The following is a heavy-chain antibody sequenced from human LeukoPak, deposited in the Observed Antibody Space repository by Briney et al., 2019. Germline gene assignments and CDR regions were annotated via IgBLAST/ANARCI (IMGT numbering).Heavy chain of an antibody. V-gene: IGHV3-23*01. CDR3: AKIWAGGLNNNGGYVEY. CDR2: ISGSGGST. J-gene: IGHJ4*02. Sequence: GGSLRLSCAASGFTFSSYAMSWVRQAPGKGLEWVSAISGSGGSTYYADSVKGRFTISRDNSKNTLYLQMNGLRAEDTAVYYCAKIWAGGLNNNGGYVEYWGQGTLVTVSS. CDR1: GFTFSSYA. D-gene: IGHD2-8*01.